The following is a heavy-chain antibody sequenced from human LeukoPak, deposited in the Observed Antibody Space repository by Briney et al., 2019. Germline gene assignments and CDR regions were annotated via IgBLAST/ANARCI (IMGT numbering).Heavy chain of an antibody. D-gene: IGHD3-3*01. V-gene: IGHV3-30*03. J-gene: IGHJ5*02. Sequence: QPGRSLRLSCAASGFIFSTYGLHWVRQVPGKGLEWVAVIEYDGSHKYYADSVKGRFTISRDNSKNTLYLQMNSLRAEDTAVYYCARDSGSAYYGVDLWGQGTLVTVSS. CDR3: ARDSGSAYYGVDL. CDR1: GFIFSTYG. CDR2: IEYDGSHK.